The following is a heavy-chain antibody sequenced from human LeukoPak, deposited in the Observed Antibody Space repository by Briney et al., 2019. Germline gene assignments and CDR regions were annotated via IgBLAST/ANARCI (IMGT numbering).Heavy chain of an antibody. J-gene: IGHJ3*02. CDR2: IYTSGST. D-gene: IGHD4-11*01. CDR3: ARTTVTPVRAFDI. Sequence: PSQTLSLTCTVSGGSISSGSYYWSWIRQPAGKGLEWIGRIYTSGSTNYNPSLKSRVTISVDTSKNQFSLKLSSVTAADTAVYYCARTTVTPVRAFDIWGQGTMVTVSS. CDR1: GGSISSGSYY. V-gene: IGHV4-61*02.